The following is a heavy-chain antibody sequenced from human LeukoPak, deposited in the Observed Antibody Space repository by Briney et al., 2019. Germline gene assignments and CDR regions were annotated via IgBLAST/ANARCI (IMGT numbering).Heavy chain of an antibody. Sequence: GSLRLSCAASGFTLSSYTIHWVRQAPGKGLEWVADISYDGVSIYYADSVKGRFTISRDSSKNTLYLQMNSLRAEDTAVYYCAKDLRGYSYYIYGMDVWGQGTTVTVSS. CDR3: AKDLRGYSYYIYGMDV. D-gene: IGHD5-18*01. V-gene: IGHV3-30-3*01. CDR2: ISYDGVSI. CDR1: GFTLSSYT. J-gene: IGHJ6*02.